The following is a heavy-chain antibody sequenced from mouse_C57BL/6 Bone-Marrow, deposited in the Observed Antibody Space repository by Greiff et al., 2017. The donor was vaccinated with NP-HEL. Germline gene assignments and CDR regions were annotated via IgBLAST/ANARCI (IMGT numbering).Heavy chain of an antibody. Sequence: EVHLVESGGGLVKPGGSLKLSCAASGFTFSDYGMHWVRQAPEKGLEWVAYISSGSSTIYYADTVKGRFTISRDNAKNTLFLQMTSLRSEDTAMYYCARSWLPFDYWGQGTTLTVSS. CDR1: GFTFSDYG. D-gene: IGHD2-2*01. CDR3: ARSWLPFDY. CDR2: ISSGSSTI. V-gene: IGHV5-17*01. J-gene: IGHJ2*01.